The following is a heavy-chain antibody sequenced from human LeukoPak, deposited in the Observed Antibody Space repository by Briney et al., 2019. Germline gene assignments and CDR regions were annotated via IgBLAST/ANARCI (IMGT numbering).Heavy chain of an antibody. CDR3: ASGGYHYDSSGYYRFDH. V-gene: IGHV1-2*02. J-gene: IGHJ4*02. CDR1: GYTFTGYY. Sequence: EASVKVSCKASGYTFTGYYMHWVRQAPGQGLEWMGWINPNSGGTNYAQKFQGRVTMTRDTSISTAYTDLSRLKSDDTAVYYCASGGYHYDSSGYYRFDHWGQGTLVTVSS. D-gene: IGHD3-22*01. CDR2: INPNSGGT.